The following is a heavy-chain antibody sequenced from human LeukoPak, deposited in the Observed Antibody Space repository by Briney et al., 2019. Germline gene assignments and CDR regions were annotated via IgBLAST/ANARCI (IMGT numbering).Heavy chain of an antibody. CDR3: ARTFYTDMDTALRTSLDY. Sequence: GGSLRLSCAASGFTFSSYSMNWVRQAPGKGLEWVSYINCSSSTIYYADSVKGRFTISRDNAKNSLYLQMDSLRAEDTAVFYCARTFYTDMDTALRTSLDYWGQGTLVTVSS. CDR1: GFTFSSYS. CDR2: INCSSSTI. D-gene: IGHD5-18*01. J-gene: IGHJ4*02. V-gene: IGHV3-48*01.